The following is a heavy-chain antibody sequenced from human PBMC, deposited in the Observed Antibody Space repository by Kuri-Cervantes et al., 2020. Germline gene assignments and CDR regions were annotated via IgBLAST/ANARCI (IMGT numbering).Heavy chain of an antibody. D-gene: IGHD6-13*01. J-gene: IGHJ4*02. Sequence: PTCAAPGFTFRSYAMHWVPQAPGQGLEWVAVISYDGSNKYYADSVKGRFTISRDNSKNTLYLQMNSRRAEDTAVYYCARSDSSSWDRGFYFDYWGQGTLVTVSS. CDR2: ISYDGSNK. CDR1: GFTFRSYA. V-gene: IGHV3-30-3*01. CDR3: ARSDSSSWDRGFYFDY.